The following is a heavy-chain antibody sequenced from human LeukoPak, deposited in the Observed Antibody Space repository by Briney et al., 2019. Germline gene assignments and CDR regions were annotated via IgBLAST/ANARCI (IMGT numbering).Heavy chain of an antibody. CDR3: ARSRGYSSSSKFDP. V-gene: IGHV1-18*01. CDR1: GYTFTSFG. D-gene: IGHD6-13*01. Sequence: ASVKVSCKASGYTFTSFGISWVRQAPGRGLEWMGWISAYNGNTNYAQKLQGRVTMTTDTSTSTAYMELRSLRSDDTAVYYCARSRGYSSSSKFDPWGQGTLVTVSS. CDR2: ISAYNGNT. J-gene: IGHJ5*02.